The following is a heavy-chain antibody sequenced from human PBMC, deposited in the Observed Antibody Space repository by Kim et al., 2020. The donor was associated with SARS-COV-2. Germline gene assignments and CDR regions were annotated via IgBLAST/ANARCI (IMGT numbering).Heavy chain of an antibody. CDR2: VKPANGET. CDR3: ARDEAGAMPFNWFGP. J-gene: IGHJ5*02. Sequence: ASVKVSCKASGYTFTGHAIQWVRQAPGQRPEWLGWVKPANGETGSSQKFQGRVTFMSDTSASTAYMELSSLRSEDTGVYFCARDEAGAMPFNWFGPWGQGTLVSVSS. V-gene: IGHV1-3*01. CDR1: GYTFTGHA. D-gene: IGHD3-16*01.